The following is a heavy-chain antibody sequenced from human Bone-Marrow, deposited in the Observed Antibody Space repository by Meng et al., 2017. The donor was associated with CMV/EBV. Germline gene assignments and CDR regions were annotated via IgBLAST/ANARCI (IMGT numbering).Heavy chain of an antibody. CDR3: ARDVESALDS. CDR1: GFTLEEYG. CDR2: INWNGDRT. D-gene: IGHD3-3*01. Sequence: GGSLRLSCAASGFTLEEYGMSWVRQAPGKGLEWISAINWNGDRTAYSDSVKGRFIVSKDNARNSLYLQVNSLRAEDTAFYYCARDVESALDSWGQGILVTVSS. V-gene: IGHV3-20*04. J-gene: IGHJ4*02.